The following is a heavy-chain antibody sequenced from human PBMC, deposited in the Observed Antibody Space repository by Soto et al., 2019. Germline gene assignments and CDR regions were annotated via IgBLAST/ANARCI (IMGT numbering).Heavy chain of an antibody. V-gene: IGHV6-1*01. Sequence: SQTLSLTCAISGDSVSSNSAAWNWIRQSPSRGLEWLGRTYYRSKWYNDYAVSVKSRITINPDTSMNHVTLELTSVTAAATAVYYCERSDNRNSLYGVDVWGQGTAVTVSS. CDR1: GDSVSSNSAA. D-gene: IGHD1-7*01. CDR3: ERSDNRNSLYGVDV. J-gene: IGHJ6*02. CDR2: TYYRSKWYN.